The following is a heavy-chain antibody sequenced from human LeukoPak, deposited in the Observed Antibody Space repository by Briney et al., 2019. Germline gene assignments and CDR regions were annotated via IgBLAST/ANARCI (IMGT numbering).Heavy chain of an antibody. CDR1: GGSISSGGYY. Sequence: SETLSLTCTVSGGSISSGGYYWSWIRQHPGKGLEWIGYIYYSGSTYYNPSLKSRVTMSVDTSKNQFSLKLSSVTAADTAVYYCARVGSRAARPVDYWGQGTLVTVSS. J-gene: IGHJ4*02. CDR2: IYYSGST. V-gene: IGHV4-31*03. CDR3: ARVGSRAARPVDY. D-gene: IGHD6-6*01.